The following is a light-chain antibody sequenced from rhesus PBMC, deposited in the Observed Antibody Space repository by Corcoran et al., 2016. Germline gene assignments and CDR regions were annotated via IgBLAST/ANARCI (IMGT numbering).Light chain of an antibody. V-gene: IGKV1-33*02. CDR3: QQHNSYPCT. J-gene: IGKJ2*01. CDR1: QGISSW. Sequence: DIQMTQSPSSLSASVGDRVTITCQASQGISSWVAWYQQKPGKAPKLLIYAASSLQSGVPSRFSGSGSGTDFTLTISSLQPEAFATYCYQQHNSYPCTFGPGTKVEIK. CDR2: AAS.